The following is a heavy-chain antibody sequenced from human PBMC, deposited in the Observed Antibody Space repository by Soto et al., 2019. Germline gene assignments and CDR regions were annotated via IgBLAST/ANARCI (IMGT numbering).Heavy chain of an antibody. CDR3: ARDYLSSNPSLSYFDY. CDR2: INPYDGST. D-gene: IGHD2-2*01. V-gene: IGHV1-46*01. Sequence: QVQLVQSGAEVRKPGASVRLSCKASGYDFTRHHIHWVRQAPGQGLEWMGFINPYDGSTTHAQKIQGKITMTRDKSTKTVYMELSSLRSYDASVYYCARDYLSSNPSLSYFDYWGRGALVTVSA. CDR1: GYDFTRHH. J-gene: IGHJ4*02.